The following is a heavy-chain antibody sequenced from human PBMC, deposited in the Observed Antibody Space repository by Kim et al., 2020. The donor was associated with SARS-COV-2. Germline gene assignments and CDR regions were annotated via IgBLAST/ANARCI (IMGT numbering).Heavy chain of an antibody. V-gene: IGHV3-9*01. CDR3: AKDQDVSDDDAFEI. CDR1: GFTFGDFS. Sequence: GGSLRLSCAASGFTFGDFSMNWVRQPPGKGLEWISMITSHSRYIRYADSVRGRFTVSRDNAKNSLFLEMNNVRPDDTAVYYCAKDQDVSDDDAFEIWGQGTMVFVSS. J-gene: IGHJ3*02. CDR2: ITSHSRYI. D-gene: IGHD1-1*01.